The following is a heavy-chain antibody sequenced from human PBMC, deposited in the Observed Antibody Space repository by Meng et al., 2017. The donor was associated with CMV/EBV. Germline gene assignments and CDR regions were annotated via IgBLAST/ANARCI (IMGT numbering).Heavy chain of an antibody. J-gene: IGHJ4*02. CDR3: ARVWRVLHEY. Sequence: GGSLRLSCAASGFSFSSYWMTWVRQAPGKGLEWVAHIKQDGGDIYNADSVKGRFTISRDNPGNSMYLQMNSLRVEDTAVYYCARVWRVLHEYWGQGTLVTVSS. V-gene: IGHV3-7*01. CDR2: IKQDGGDI. D-gene: IGHD6-19*01. CDR1: GFSFSSYW.